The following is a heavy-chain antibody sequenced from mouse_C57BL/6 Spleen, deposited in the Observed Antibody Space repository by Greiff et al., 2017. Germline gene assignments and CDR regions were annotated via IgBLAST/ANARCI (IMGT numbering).Heavy chain of an antibody. CDR1: GFDIKDYY. CDR2: IDPEDGDT. Sequence: VQLQQSGAELVRPGASVKLSCTASGFDIKDYYMHWVKQRPEQGLEWIGRIDPEDGDTEYAPKFQGKATMTADTSSNTAYLQLSSLTSEDTAVYYCTTDGYRDWFAYWGQGTLVTVSA. V-gene: IGHV14-1*01. J-gene: IGHJ3*01. CDR3: TTDGYRDWFAY. D-gene: IGHD2-3*01.